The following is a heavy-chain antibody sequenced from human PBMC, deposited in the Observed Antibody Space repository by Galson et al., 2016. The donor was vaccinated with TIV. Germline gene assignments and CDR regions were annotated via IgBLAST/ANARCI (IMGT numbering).Heavy chain of an antibody. J-gene: IGHJ5*02. CDR3: ASFDRPSSRWFDP. D-gene: IGHD3-22*01. Sequence: SLRLSCAASGFTFDVYAMHWVRQAPGRVLGWVGLITWIGDTYYAESVKGRFTISRDKSGNSLYLQMNSLRVADTAVYYCASFDRPSSRWFDPWGQGTLVTVSS. CDR2: ITWIGDT. V-gene: IGHV3-43D*03. CDR1: GFTFDVYA.